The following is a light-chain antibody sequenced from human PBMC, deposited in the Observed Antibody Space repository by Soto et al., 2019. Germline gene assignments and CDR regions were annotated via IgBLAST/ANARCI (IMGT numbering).Light chain of an antibody. CDR1: QSVSSNY. CDR3: HHYGSSNST. CDR2: CAS. J-gene: IGKJ1*01. V-gene: IGKV3-20*01. Sequence: EIVLTQFPGTLSFSPGERATLSSRASQSVSSNYLAWYQQKPGQAPSLLIYCASTRDTGVPDRFSGSGSGADFPLTISRLEPEECAVYYCHHYGSSNSTFGQGTKVELK.